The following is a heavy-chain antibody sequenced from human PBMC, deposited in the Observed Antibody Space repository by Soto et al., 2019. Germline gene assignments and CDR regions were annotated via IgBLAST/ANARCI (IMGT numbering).Heavy chain of an antibody. D-gene: IGHD5-12*01. CDR2: ISTGGVP. CDR3: ARGGTGYKQFDY. CDR1: GLTSGIYD. Sequence: EGQLLESGGGLIQPGGSLRLSCAVSGLTSGIYDISWVRQAPGKGLEWVSVISTGGVPYYADSVKGRFTISRDISKNTLFLQMSSLRVEDTAVYYCARGGTGYKQFDYWGQGTLVTVSS. V-gene: IGHV3-23*01. J-gene: IGHJ4*02.